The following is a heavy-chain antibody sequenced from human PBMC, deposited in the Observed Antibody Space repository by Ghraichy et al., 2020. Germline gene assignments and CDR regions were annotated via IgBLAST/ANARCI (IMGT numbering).Heavy chain of an antibody. Sequence: SETLSLTCAVSGGAISSSAYSWTWVRQPPEKGLEWIAYVYYDGSTYYNPSLKSRVTISLDNSKNQFSLELTSVTAADTAVYYCAGALNYGGFDYWGQGTLVTVSS. CDR1: GGAISSSAYS. CDR3: AGALNYGGFDY. V-gene: IGHV4-30-2*01. D-gene: IGHD4-17*01. CDR2: VYYDGST. J-gene: IGHJ4*02.